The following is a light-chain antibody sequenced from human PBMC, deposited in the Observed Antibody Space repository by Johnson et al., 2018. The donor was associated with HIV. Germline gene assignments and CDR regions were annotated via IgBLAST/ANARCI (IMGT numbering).Light chain of an antibody. CDR2: NNS. CDR3: GAWDSSLSAYA. Sequence: QPVLTQPPSVSAAPGQKVTISCSGSRSNIGNNYVSWYKQLPGTAPKLLISNNSKRPSGIPDRFSGSKSGTSATLAITGLQTGDEADYYCGAWDSSLSAYAFGTGTQITV. V-gene: IGLV1-51*01. J-gene: IGLJ1*01. CDR1: RSNIGNNY.